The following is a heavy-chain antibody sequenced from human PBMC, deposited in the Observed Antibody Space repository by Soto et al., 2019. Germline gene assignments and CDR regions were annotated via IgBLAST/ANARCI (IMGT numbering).Heavy chain of an antibody. CDR1: GFTFSSYS. CDR2: ISSSSSYI. V-gene: IGHV3-21*01. Sequence: GGSLRLSCAASGFTFSSYSMNWVRQAPGKGLEWVSSISSSSSYIYYADSVKGRFTISRDNAKNSLYLQMNSLRAEDTAVYYCARDIAGDSSGYYYFDYWGQGTLVTVSS. D-gene: IGHD3-22*01. CDR3: ARDIAGDSSGYYYFDY. J-gene: IGHJ4*02.